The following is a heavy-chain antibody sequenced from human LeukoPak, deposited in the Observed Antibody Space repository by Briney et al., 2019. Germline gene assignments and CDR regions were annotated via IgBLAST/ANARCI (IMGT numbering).Heavy chain of an antibody. J-gene: IGHJ4*02. Sequence: PSETLSLTCAVYGASFSDYYWSWIRQPPGKGLEWIGEINHSGSTNYNPSLKSRVTISVDTSKNQFSLKLSSVTAADTAVYYCARLHSSSWYPFDYWGQGTLVIVSS. D-gene: IGHD6-13*01. V-gene: IGHV4-34*01. CDR2: INHSGST. CDR3: ARLHSSSWYPFDY. CDR1: GASFSDYY.